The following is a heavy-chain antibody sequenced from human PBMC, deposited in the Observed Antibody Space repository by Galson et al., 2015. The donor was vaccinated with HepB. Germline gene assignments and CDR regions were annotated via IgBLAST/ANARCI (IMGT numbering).Heavy chain of an antibody. Sequence: SVKVSCKASGGTFSSYTISWVRQAPGQGLEWMGRIIPILGIANYAQKFQGRVTITADKSTSTAYMELSSLRSEDTAVYYCARGSKRRIAAAGTAPGRDDYWGQGTLVTVSS. J-gene: IGHJ4*02. CDR2: IIPILGIA. D-gene: IGHD6-13*01. V-gene: IGHV1-69*02. CDR1: GGTFSSYT. CDR3: ARGSKRRIAAAGTAPGRDDY.